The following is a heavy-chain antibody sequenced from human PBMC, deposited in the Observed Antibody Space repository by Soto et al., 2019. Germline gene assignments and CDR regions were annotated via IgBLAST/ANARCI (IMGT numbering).Heavy chain of an antibody. CDR2: LYYTGNT. CDR3: ARGGSEGGLDI. D-gene: IGHD3-10*01. J-gene: IGHJ6*02. CDR1: GAPISVFY. Sequence: QMHLQESGPGVVKPSETLSLTCTVSGAPISVFYWTWIRQAPGKGLEWIGYLYYTGNTNYNPSLKSRVAMSMDTSKKHFYLTLTSATAADTAMYFCARGGSEGGLDIWGQGTTVTVSS. V-gene: IGHV4-59*01.